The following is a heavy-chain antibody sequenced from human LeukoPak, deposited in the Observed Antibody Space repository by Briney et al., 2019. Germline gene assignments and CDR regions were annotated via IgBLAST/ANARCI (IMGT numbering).Heavy chain of an antibody. D-gene: IGHD2-15*01. CDR1: GFTFSDYW. J-gene: IGHJ4*02. CDR2: LKQDGSEI. V-gene: IGHV3-7*01. Sequence: PGGSLRLSCAASGFTFSDYWMNWVRQAPGKGLEWVALLKQDGSEILYVDSVKGRFTISRDNAKNSLYLQMNSLRAEDTAVYYCAGGAGWSIDYWGQGTLVTISS. CDR3: AGGAGWSIDY.